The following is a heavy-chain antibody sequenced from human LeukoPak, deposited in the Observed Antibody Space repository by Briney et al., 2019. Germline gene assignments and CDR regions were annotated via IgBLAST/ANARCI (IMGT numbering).Heavy chain of an antibody. V-gene: IGHV3-23*01. Sequence: PGGSLRLSCAASGFTFSAYWMTWVRQAPGKGLEWVSAISGSGGSTYYADSVKGRFTISRGNSKNTLYLQMNSLRAEDTAVYYCAKEFRYYYDSSGYFDYWGQGTLVTVSS. CDR3: AKEFRYYYDSSGYFDY. CDR1: GFTFSAYW. J-gene: IGHJ4*02. CDR2: ISGSGGST. D-gene: IGHD3-22*01.